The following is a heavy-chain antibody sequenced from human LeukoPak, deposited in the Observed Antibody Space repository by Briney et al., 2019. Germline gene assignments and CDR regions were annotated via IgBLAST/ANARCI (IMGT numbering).Heavy chain of an antibody. J-gene: IGHJ4*02. CDR3: ARGVDPSSSWVDY. CDR2: INPNSGGT. Sequence: ASVKVSCKASGYTFTNYYMHWLRQAPGQGLEWMGWINPNSGGTNYAQKFQGRVTMTRDTSISTAYMELSRLRSDDTAVYYCARGVDPSSSWVDYWGQGTLVTVSS. V-gene: IGHV1-2*02. CDR1: GYTFTNYY. D-gene: IGHD6-6*01.